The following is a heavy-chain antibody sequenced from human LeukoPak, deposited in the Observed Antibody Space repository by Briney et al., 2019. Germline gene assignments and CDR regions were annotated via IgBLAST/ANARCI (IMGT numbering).Heavy chain of an antibody. CDR3: TRDGQWLAGEINWFDP. Sequence: ASVNVSCKASGGTFSSYAISWVRQAPGQGLEWMGRIIPIFGTANYAQKFQGRVTITTDESTSTAYTELSSLRSEDTAVYYCTRDGQWLAGEINWFDPWGQGTLVTVSS. V-gene: IGHV1-69*05. CDR1: GGTFSSYA. D-gene: IGHD6-19*01. J-gene: IGHJ5*02. CDR2: IIPIFGTA.